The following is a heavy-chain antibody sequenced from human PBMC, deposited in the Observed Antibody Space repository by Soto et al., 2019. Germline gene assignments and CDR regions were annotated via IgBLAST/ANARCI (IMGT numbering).Heavy chain of an antibody. CDR1: GFSFSSYS. CDR3: AKDSGWSDYYYFDY. V-gene: IGHV3-23*01. J-gene: IGHJ4*02. Sequence: PGGSLRLSCAACGFSFSSYSITWVRQAPGKGLEWVSAISGSGGSTYYADSVKGRFTISRDNSKNTLYLQMNSLRAEDTAVYYCAKDSGWSDYYYFDYWGQRTLVTVSS. CDR2: ISGSGGST. D-gene: IGHD6-19*01.